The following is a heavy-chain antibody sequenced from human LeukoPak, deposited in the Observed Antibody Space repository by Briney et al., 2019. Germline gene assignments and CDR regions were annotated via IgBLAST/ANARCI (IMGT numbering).Heavy chain of an antibody. CDR3: ASGRTAGYY. D-gene: IGHD6-13*01. J-gene: IGHJ4*02. CDR1: GFTFSTYA. V-gene: IGHV3-23*03. Sequence: GGSLRLSCAASGFTFSTYAMTWVRQAPGKGLEWVSVIYSGGNTYYADSVKGRFTISRDNSKNRLYLQMNSLRAEDTAVYYCASGRTAGYYWGQGTLVTVSS. CDR2: IYSGGNT.